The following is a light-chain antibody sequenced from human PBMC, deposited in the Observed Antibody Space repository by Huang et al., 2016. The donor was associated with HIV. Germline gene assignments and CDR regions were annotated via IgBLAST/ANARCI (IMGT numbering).Light chain of an antibody. Sequence: DIIMTQSPDSLAVSLGERATLNCRSSQSVYSSSTSKDYMAWFQQKPGQPPRLLLFWASTREAGVPDRFSGGGSGTHFTLTIANREAEDAAIYYCQKYYSSPQTFGQGTRVEVK. J-gene: IGKJ1*01. V-gene: IGKV4-1*01. CDR2: WAS. CDR3: QKYYSSPQT. CDR1: QSVYSSSTSKDY.